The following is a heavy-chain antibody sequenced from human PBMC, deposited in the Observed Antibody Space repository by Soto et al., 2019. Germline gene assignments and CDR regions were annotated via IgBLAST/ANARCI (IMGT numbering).Heavy chain of an antibody. V-gene: IGHV3-9*01. CDR1: GFTFDDYA. Sequence: EVQLVESGGGLVQPGRSLRLSCAASGFTFDDYAMHWVRQAPGKGLEWVSGISWNSGSIGYADSVKGRFTISRDNAKNSLHLQMNSLRAEDTALYYCAKDEAAVTHYYYYLDVWGKGTTVTVSS. J-gene: IGHJ6*03. CDR2: ISWNSGSI. CDR3: AKDEAAVTHYYYYLDV. D-gene: IGHD4-17*01.